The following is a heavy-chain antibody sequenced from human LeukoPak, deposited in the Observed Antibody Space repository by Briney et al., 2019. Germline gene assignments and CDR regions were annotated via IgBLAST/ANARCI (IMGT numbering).Heavy chain of an antibody. CDR3: TRHQEGYHLSPIAAAELDP. Sequence: GGSLRLSYAASGFTFSGSAMHWVRQASGKGLEWVGRIRSKANSYATAYAASVKGRFTISRDDSKNTAYLQMNSLKTEDTAVYYCTRHQEGYHLSPIAAAELDPWGQGTLVTVSS. J-gene: IGHJ5*02. V-gene: IGHV3-73*01. D-gene: IGHD6-13*01. CDR2: IRSKANSYAT. CDR1: GFTFSGSA.